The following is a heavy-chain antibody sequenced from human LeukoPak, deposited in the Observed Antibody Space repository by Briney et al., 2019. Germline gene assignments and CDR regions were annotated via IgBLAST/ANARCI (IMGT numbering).Heavy chain of an antibody. V-gene: IGHV1-18*01. CDR1: GYSFTTYG. CDR2: ISANNNNT. Sequence: ASVKVSCKASGYSFTTYGISWVRQAPGQGLEWMGWISANNNNTDNVQKLQGRVTMTTDTSTSTAYMELRSLRSDDTAVYYCARAMYYYGSGSYYRPIYYYYYMDVWGKGTTVTISS. J-gene: IGHJ6*03. D-gene: IGHD3-10*01. CDR3: ARAMYYYGSGSYYRPIYYYYYMDV.